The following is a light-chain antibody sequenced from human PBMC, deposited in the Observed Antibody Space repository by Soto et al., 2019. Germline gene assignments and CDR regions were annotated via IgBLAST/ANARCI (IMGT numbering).Light chain of an antibody. Sequence: EIVLTQSPATLSLSPGERATLSCRASQSVTTYLAWYQQKPGQAPRLLIYDASTRATGIPARFSGSGSGTDFTLTXSSXXXXXXALYYCQQRSNWPPLITYGQGTRLEIK. J-gene: IGKJ5*01. V-gene: IGKV3-11*01. CDR1: QSVTTY. CDR2: DAS. CDR3: QQRSNWPPLIT.